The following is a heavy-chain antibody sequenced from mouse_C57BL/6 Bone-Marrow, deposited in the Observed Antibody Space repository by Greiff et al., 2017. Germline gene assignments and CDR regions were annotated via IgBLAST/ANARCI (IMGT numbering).Heavy chain of an antibody. J-gene: IGHJ1*03. CDR3: ARDYYYGSGYWYFDV. D-gene: IGHD1-1*01. CDR2: IYPRSGNT. V-gene: IGHV1-81*01. Sequence: QVQLQQSGAELARPGASVKLPCKASGYTFTSYGISWVKQRTGQGLEWIGEIYPRSGNTYYNEKFKGKATLTADKSSSTAYMELRSLTSEDSTVYFCARDYYYGSGYWYFDVWGTGTTVTVSS. CDR1: GYTFTSYG.